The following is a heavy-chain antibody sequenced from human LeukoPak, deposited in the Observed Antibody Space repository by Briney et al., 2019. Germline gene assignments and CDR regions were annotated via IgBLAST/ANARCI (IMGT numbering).Heavy chain of an antibody. CDR2: ISGGGDGT. CDR3: AKDRYGSGTYFDY. Sequence: QTGGSLRLSCAASGFTFTTYAMTWVRQAPGKGLEWVSTISGGGDGTHYADSVKGRFTISRDNSKNTLYLQMNNLRAEDTAIYYCAKDRYGSGTYFDYWGQGTLVTVSS. J-gene: IGHJ4*02. D-gene: IGHD3-10*01. V-gene: IGHV3-23*01. CDR1: GFTFTTYA.